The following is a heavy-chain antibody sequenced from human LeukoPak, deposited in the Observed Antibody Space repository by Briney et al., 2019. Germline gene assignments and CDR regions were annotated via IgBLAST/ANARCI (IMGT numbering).Heavy chain of an antibody. CDR2: ISSSSSYI. Sequence: GGSLRLSCAASGFTFSSYTMNWVRQAPGKGPEWVSSISSSSSYIYYADSVKGRFTISRDNAKNSLFLQMNSLRAEDTAVYYCARYDYSSDWNLDYWGQGTLVTVSS. CDR1: GFTFSSYT. V-gene: IGHV3-21*01. J-gene: IGHJ4*02. D-gene: IGHD6-19*01. CDR3: ARYDYSSDWNLDY.